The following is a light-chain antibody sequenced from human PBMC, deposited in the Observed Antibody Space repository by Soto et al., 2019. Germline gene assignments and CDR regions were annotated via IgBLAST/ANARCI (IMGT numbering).Light chain of an antibody. Sequence: EIVLTQSPGILSLSPGERATLSCRASLSVSRNLAWYQQKPGQAPRLLIFDASTRATGIPARFSGSGSGTEFTLTITSLQSEDFAVYYCQQYNAWPRTFGQGTKVDIK. CDR1: LSVSRN. J-gene: IGKJ1*01. V-gene: IGKV3-15*01. CDR3: QQYNAWPRT. CDR2: DAS.